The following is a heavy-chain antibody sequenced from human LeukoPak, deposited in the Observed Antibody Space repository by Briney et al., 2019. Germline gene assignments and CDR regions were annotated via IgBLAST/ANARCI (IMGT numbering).Heavy chain of an antibody. J-gene: IGHJ4*02. CDR3: ARGGRDYYDSSGYMDY. D-gene: IGHD3-22*01. Sequence: GASVKVSCKASGGTFSSYAISWVRQAPGQGLEWMGGIIPIFGTANYAQKFQGRVTITTDESTSTAYMELSSLRSEDTAVYYCARGGRDYYDSSGYMDYWGQGTLVTVSS. CDR2: IIPIFGTA. CDR1: GGTFSSYA. V-gene: IGHV1-69*05.